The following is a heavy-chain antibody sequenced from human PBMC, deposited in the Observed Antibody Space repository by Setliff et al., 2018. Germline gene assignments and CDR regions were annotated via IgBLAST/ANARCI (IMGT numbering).Heavy chain of an antibody. CDR1: GGSVNSGYDN. CDR2: INRRGST. D-gene: IGHD6-19*01. Sequence: SETLSLTCTVSGGSVNSGYDNWDWLRQPAGKGLEWIGHINRRGSTNFSPSLKSRVTISLDTSKNQFSLNLTSVTAADTAVYYCARASSGWYSAYYYYMDVWGKGTTVTVS. J-gene: IGHJ6*03. V-gene: IGHV4-61*09. CDR3: ARASSGWYSAYYYYMDV.